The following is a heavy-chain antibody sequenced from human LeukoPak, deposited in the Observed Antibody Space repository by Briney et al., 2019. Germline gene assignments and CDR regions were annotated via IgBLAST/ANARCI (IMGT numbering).Heavy chain of an antibody. V-gene: IGHV3-23*01. CDR3: ARDCSGRNWARDFDY. CDR1: GFTFSSYA. J-gene: IGHJ4*02. D-gene: IGHD2-15*01. CDR2: ISGSGDNT. Sequence: PGGSLRLSCAASGFTFSSYAMSWVRQAPGKGLEWVSGISGSGDNTYYADSVKGRFTISRDNDKNSMYLQMNSLRAEDTAVYYCARDCSGRNWARDFDYWGQGTLVTVSS.